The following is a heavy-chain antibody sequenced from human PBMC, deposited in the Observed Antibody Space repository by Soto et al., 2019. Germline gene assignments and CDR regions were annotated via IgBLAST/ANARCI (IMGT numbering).Heavy chain of an antibody. CDR1: GFTFSIYA. Sequence: LSCSASGFTFSIYAMHWVRQAPGKCLEWVAVISYDGSNKYYADSVKGRFTISRDNSKNTLYLQMNSLRAEDTAVYYCARWPHYDSSGYYYFQYLGQGTLDSVSS. CDR2: ISYDGSNK. J-gene: IGHJ4*02. D-gene: IGHD3-22*01. CDR3: ARWPHYDSSGYYYFQY. V-gene: IGHV3-30-3*01.